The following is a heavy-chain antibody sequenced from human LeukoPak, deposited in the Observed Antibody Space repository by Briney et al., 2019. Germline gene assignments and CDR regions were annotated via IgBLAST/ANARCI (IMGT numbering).Heavy chain of an antibody. J-gene: IGHJ5*01. Sequence: SETLSLTCTVSGGSNSSYYWSWIRQPPGKGLEWIGYIYYSGSTNYNPSLKSRVTISVDTSKNQFSLKLSSVTAADTAVYYCARDRCSSTSCYARWFDSWGQGTLVTVSS. CDR3: ARDRCSSTSCYARWFDS. CDR1: GGSNSSYY. CDR2: IYYSGST. D-gene: IGHD2-2*01. V-gene: IGHV4-59*01.